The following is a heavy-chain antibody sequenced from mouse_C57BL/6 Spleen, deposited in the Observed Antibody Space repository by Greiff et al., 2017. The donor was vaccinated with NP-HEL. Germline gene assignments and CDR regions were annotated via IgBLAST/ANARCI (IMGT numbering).Heavy chain of an antibody. Sequence: VKQSCKASGYTFTSYWMDWVKQRPGQGLEWIGNIYPSDSETHYNQKFKDKATLTVDKSSSTAYMQLSSLTSEDSAVYYCARSEITSIDYWGQGTTLTVSS. CDR1: GYTFTSYW. J-gene: IGHJ2*01. D-gene: IGHD1-1*01. V-gene: IGHV1-61*01. CDR3: ARSEITSIDY. CDR2: IYPSDSET.